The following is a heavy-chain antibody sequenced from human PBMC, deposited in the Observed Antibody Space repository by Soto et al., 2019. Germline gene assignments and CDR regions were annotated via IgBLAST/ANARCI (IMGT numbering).Heavy chain of an antibody. CDR3: ARADSSGYYRAADAFDI. V-gene: IGHV3-30*07. J-gene: IGHJ3*02. D-gene: IGHD3-22*01. Sequence: DSVKGRFTISRDNSKSTLYLQMNSLRAEDTAVYYCARADSSGYYRAADAFDIWGQGTMVTVSS.